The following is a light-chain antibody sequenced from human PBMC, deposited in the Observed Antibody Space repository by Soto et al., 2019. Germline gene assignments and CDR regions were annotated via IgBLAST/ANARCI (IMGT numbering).Light chain of an antibody. V-gene: IGLV2-23*01. CDR3: CSYAGSSTLL. CDR2: EGS. Sequence: QSALTQPASVSGSPGQSITISCTGTGSDVGGYNLVSWYQQHPGKTPKLMIYEGSKRPSGVSNRFSGSKSGNTASLTISGLQAEDEADYYCCSYAGSSTLLFGGGTKVTVL. J-gene: IGLJ2*01. CDR1: GSDVGGYNL.